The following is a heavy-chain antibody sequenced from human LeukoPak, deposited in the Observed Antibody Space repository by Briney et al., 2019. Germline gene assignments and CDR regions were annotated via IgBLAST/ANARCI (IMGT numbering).Heavy chain of an antibody. D-gene: IGHD3-10*01. CDR1: GASISSSSYF. V-gene: IGHV4-39*07. CDR2: VYYSGRT. J-gene: IGHJ4*02. CDR3: ARGTYYYGSGSYFDY. Sequence: SETLSLTCTVSGASISSSSYFWGWIRQPPGKGLEYIGSVYYSGRTYYNPSLKSRVTISVDTSKNQFSLKLSSVTAADTAVYYCARGTYYYGSGSYFDYWGQGTLVTVSS.